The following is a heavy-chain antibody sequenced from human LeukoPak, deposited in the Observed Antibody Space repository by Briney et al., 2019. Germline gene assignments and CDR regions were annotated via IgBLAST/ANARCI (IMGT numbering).Heavy chain of an antibody. CDR1: GFTFSSYG. J-gene: IGHJ4*02. CDR2: IRNDGSNK. CDR3: AKDEASRIAVAGFFDY. D-gene: IGHD6-19*01. Sequence: PGGSLRLSCAASGFTFSSYGMHWVRQAPGKGLEWVAFIRNDGSNKYYADSVKGRFTISRDNSKNTLYLQMNSLRAEDTAVYYCAKDEASRIAVAGFFDYWGQGTLVTVSS. V-gene: IGHV3-30*02.